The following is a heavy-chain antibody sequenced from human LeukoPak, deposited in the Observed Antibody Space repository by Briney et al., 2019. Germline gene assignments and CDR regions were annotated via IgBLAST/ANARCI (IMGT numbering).Heavy chain of an antibody. J-gene: IGHJ4*02. V-gene: IGHV3-23*01. D-gene: IGHD3-3*01. CDR1: GFTFSSYA. CDR3: ATNIAPILRFLEWLFDY. Sequence: GGSLRLSCAASGFTFSSYAMSWVRQAPGKGLEWVSAISGSGGSTYYADSVKGRFTISRDNSKNTLYLQMNSLRAEDTAVYYCATNIAPILRFLEWLFDYWGQGTLVTVSS. CDR2: ISGSGGST.